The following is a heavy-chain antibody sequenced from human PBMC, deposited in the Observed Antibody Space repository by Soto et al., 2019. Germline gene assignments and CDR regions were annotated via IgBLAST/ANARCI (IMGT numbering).Heavy chain of an antibody. CDR1: GFTFSSYG. Sequence: QVQLVESGGGVVQPGRSLRLSCAASGFTFSSYGMHWVRQAPGKGLEWVAVISYDGSNKYYADSVKGRFTISRDNSKNTLYLQMNSLRAEDTAVYYCAKPPRYYDSSGYILCSCPGGAFDIWGQGTMVTVSS. CDR2: ISYDGSNK. D-gene: IGHD3-22*01. CDR3: AKPPRYYDSSGYILCSCPGGAFDI. V-gene: IGHV3-30*18. J-gene: IGHJ3*02.